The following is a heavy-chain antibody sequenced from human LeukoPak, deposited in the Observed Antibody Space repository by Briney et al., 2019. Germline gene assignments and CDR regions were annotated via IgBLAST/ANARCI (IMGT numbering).Heavy chain of an antibody. V-gene: IGHV3-48*02. CDR2: ITSSSNI. CDR3: ARSANPGVHEFDP. CDR1: GFTFSSYS. Sequence: PGGSLRLSCAASGFTFSSYSMAWVRQAPGKGLEWPSYITSSSNINYADSVKGRFTISRDNAKNSLYLQMNSLRDEDTAVYYCARSANPGVHEFDPWGQGTLVTVSS. J-gene: IGHJ5*02. D-gene: IGHD6-6*01.